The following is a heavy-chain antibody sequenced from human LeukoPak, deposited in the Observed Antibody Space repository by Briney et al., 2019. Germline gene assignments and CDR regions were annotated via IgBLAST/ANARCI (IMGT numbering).Heavy chain of an antibody. Sequence: PGGSLRLSCAASGFTFSSYAMHWVRQAPGKGLEWVAVISYDGSNKYYADSVKGRFTISRDNSKNTLYLQMNSLRAEDTAVYYCARDSAMYSAAFDIWGQGTMVTVSS. V-gene: IGHV3-30-3*01. CDR2: ISYDGSNK. CDR3: ARDSAMYSAAFDI. D-gene: IGHD5-18*01. J-gene: IGHJ3*02. CDR1: GFTFSSYA.